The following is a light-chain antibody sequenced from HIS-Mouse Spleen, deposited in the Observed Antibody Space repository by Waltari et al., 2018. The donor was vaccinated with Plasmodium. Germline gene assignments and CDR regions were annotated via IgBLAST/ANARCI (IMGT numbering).Light chain of an antibody. CDR2: GAS. J-gene: IGKJ4*01. Sequence: EIVMTQSPATLSVSPGERATLSCRASQSVSSNLAWYQQKPGQAPRLLIYGASTRATGIPARFSGSGSGTEFTLTISSVRSEDFAVYYCQQYDTWPLTFGGGTKVE. CDR1: QSVSSN. CDR3: QQYDTWPLT. V-gene: IGKV3-15*01.